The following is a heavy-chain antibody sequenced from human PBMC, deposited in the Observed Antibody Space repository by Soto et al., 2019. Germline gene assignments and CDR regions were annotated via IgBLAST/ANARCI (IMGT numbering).Heavy chain of an antibody. CDR1: GGTFSSYA. J-gene: IGHJ6*02. V-gene: IGHV1-69*13. D-gene: IGHD2-15*01. Sequence: ASVKVSCKASGGTFSSYAISWVRQAPGQGLEWMGGIIPIFGTANYAQKFQGRVTITADESTSTAYMELSSLRSEDTAVYYCARSLLSKLPGYYYGMDVWGQGTTVTVSS. CDR3: ARSLLSKLPGYYYGMDV. CDR2: IIPIFGTA.